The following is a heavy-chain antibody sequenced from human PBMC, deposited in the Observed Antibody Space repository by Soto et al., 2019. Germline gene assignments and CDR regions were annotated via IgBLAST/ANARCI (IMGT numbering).Heavy chain of an antibody. CDR1: GGSFSGYY. D-gene: IGHD2-8*01. CDR3: ASAPYCTNGVCYRYFQH. V-gene: IGHV4-34*01. J-gene: IGHJ1*01. CDR2: INHSGST. Sequence: QVQLQQWGAGLLKPSETLSLTCAVYGGSFSGYYWSWIRQPPGKGLEWIGEINHSGSTNYNPSLKSRVAISGDTSKNQIALKLSSVTAADTAVYYCASAPYCTNGVCYRYFQHWGQGTLVTVSS.